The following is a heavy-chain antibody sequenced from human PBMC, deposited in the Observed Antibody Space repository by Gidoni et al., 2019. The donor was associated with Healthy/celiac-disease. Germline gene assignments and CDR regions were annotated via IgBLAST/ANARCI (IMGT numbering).Heavy chain of an antibody. CDR3: AHRPYMTTVTSEDWYFDL. D-gene: IGHD4-17*01. CDR2: K. V-gene: IGHV2-5*01. J-gene: IGHJ2*01. Sequence: KRYSPSLKSRLTITKDTSKNQVVLTMTNMDPVDTATYYCAHRPYMTTVTSEDWYFDLWGRGTLVTVSS.